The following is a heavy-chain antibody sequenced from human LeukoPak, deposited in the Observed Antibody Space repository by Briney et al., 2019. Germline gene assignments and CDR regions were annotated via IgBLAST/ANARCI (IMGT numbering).Heavy chain of an antibody. CDR2: MNPNSGNT. Sequence: ASVKVSCKASGYTFTSYDINWVRQATGQGLEWMGWMNPNSGNTGYAQKFQGRVTITTDESTSTAYMELSSLRSEDTAVYYCASRGSVVPAASGAFDIWGQGTMVTVSS. CDR3: ASRGSVVPAASGAFDI. D-gene: IGHD2-2*01. J-gene: IGHJ3*02. V-gene: IGHV1-8*01. CDR1: GYTFTSYD.